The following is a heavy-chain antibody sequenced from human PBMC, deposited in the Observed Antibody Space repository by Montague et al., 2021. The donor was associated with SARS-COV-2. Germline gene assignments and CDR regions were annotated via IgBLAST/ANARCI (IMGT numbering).Heavy chain of an antibody. Sequence: SETLSLTCTVSGGSISGYYWSWIRQPPGKGLEWIGYINYSGSTKYNPFLESRVTVSVDRSKNQVSLKLSSVTAADTAVYYCARLLRSCTNGVCRTYHYYAMDVWGQGTTVTVSS. J-gene: IGHJ6*02. CDR1: GGSISGYY. CDR2: INYSGST. V-gene: IGHV4-59*01. CDR3: ARLLRSCTNGVCRTYHYYAMDV. D-gene: IGHD2-8*01.